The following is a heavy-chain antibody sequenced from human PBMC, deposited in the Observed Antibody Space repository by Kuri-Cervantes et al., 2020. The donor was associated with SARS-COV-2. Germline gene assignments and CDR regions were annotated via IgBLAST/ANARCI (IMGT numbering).Heavy chain of an antibody. Sequence: SVNVSCKASGVNLSSYAIAWVRQAPGQGLEWMGRIIPIYGTTNYAQKVQGRVTITADESTNTAYMEMSSLRSEDTAIYYCAGDAMIITLFGLENWVDAWGQGTLVTVSS. CDR3: AGDAMIITLFGLENWVDA. CDR1: GVNLSSYA. CDR2: IIPIYGTT. J-gene: IGHJ5*02. V-gene: IGHV1-69*13. D-gene: IGHD3/OR15-3a*01.